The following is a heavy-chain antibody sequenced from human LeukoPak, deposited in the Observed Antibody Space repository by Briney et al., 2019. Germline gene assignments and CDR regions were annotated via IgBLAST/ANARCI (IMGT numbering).Heavy chain of an antibody. Sequence: GGSLRLSCAASGFTFSSYWMSWVRQAPGKGLEWVANIKQDGSEKYYVDSVKGRFTISRDNAKNALYLQMTSLRAEDTAVYYCAREGYYGSMIYYSLNYWGQGTLVTVSS. D-gene: IGHD3-10*01. CDR3: AREGYYGSMIYYSLNY. CDR2: IKQDGSEK. CDR1: GFTFSSYW. J-gene: IGHJ4*02. V-gene: IGHV3-7*01.